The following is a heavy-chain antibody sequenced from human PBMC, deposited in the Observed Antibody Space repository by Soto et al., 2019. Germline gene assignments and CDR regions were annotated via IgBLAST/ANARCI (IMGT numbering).Heavy chain of an antibody. CDR2: IYWDDDK. CDR1: GFSLSTSGVG. Sequence: QITLKESGPTLVKPTQTLTLTCTFSGFSLSTSGVGVGWIRQPPGKALEWLALIYWDDDKRYSPSLKSRLTITKDTSKNQVVLTMTNMDPVDTATHYCPHLVEMATIFDYWGQGTLVTVSS. V-gene: IGHV2-5*02. CDR3: PHLVEMATIFDY. J-gene: IGHJ4*02. D-gene: IGHD5-12*01.